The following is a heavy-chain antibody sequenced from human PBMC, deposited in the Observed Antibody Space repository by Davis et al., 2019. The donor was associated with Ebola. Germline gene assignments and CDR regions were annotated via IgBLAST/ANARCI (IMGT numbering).Heavy chain of an antibody. CDR2: IYYSGCT. CDR1: GGSISSYY. CDR3: ARGMITFGGVIAPFDP. Sequence: MPGGSLRLSCTASGGSISSYYWSWIRQPPGKGLEWFGFIYYSGCTNYNPSLKSRVTILVDTSKNQFSLKLSSVTAADTAVYYCARGMITFGGVIAPFDPWGQGTLVTVSS. J-gene: IGHJ5*02. V-gene: IGHV4-59*01. D-gene: IGHD3-16*02.